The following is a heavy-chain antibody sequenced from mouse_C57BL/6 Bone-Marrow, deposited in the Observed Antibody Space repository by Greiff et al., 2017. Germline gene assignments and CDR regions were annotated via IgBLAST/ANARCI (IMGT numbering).Heavy chain of an antibody. J-gene: IGHJ4*01. Sequence: EVKVVESGGGLVQPKGSLKLSCAASGFSFNTYAMNWVRQAPGKGLEWVARIRSKSNNYATYYADSVKDRFTISRDDSESMLYLQMNNLKTEDTAMYYCVRDYCAMDYWGQGTSGTVSS. V-gene: IGHV10-1*01. CDR2: IRSKSNNYAT. CDR3: VRDYCAMDY. CDR1: GFSFNTYA.